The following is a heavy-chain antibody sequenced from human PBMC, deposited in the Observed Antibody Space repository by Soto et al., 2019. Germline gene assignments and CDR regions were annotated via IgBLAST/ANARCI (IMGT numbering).Heavy chain of an antibody. V-gene: IGHV3-23*01. CDR2: ISASGGLK. J-gene: IGHJ5*02. CDR1: GFTFSNYA. D-gene: IGHD1-26*01. CDR3: AREVGAPAGWLDP. Sequence: EVQLSESGGDLRQPGGSLRLSCAASGFTFSNYAMTWVRQTPGKGLEWVSGISASGGLKYYADSVQGRFTVSRDNSKNILYLQMDTLRDGDTALYYCAREVGAPAGWLDPWGQGTQVPVSS.